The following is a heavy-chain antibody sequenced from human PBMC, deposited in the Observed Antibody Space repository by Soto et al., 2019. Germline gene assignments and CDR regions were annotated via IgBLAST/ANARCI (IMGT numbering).Heavy chain of an antibody. Sequence: EVQLLESGGGLVQPGGSLTLSCAASGFTFSSYAMTWVRQAPGKGLEWVSTISRSGDSTYYRDSVKGRFTISRDNSKNTVYLQMNSLRAEDTAGYYCAKTDKFNPQSSGWANRFDYWGQGTLVTVSS. CDR2: ISRSGDST. J-gene: IGHJ4*02. V-gene: IGHV3-23*01. CDR3: AKTDKFNPQSSGWANRFDY. CDR1: GFTFSSYA. D-gene: IGHD6-19*01.